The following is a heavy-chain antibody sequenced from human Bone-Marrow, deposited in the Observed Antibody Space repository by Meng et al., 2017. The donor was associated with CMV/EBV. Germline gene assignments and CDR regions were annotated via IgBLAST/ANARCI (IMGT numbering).Heavy chain of an antibody. Sequence: GESLRLSCAASGFTFSSYDMHWVRQATGKGLEWVSAIGTAGDTYYPGSVKGRFTISRENAKNSLYLQMNSLRAGDTAVYYCARDPYCSSTSCYMGGSGWYYYYYGMDVWGQGTTGTVSS. CDR1: GFTFSSYD. CDR3: ARDPYCSSTSCYMGGSGWYYYYYGMDV. J-gene: IGHJ6*02. V-gene: IGHV3-13*01. D-gene: IGHD2-2*02. CDR2: IGTAGDT.